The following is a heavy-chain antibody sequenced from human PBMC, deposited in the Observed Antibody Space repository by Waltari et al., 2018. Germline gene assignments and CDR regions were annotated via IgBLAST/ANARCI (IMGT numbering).Heavy chain of an antibody. CDR2: ISGSGGST. V-gene: IGHV3-23*04. CDR3: AKPLEGDETDYFDY. D-gene: IGHD2-21*02. J-gene: IGHJ4*02. Sequence: EVQAVESGGGLVKPGGSLRLSCAASGFTFSDAWMSWVRQAPGKGLEWVSAISGSGGSTYYADSVKGRFTISRDNSKNTLYLQMNSLRAEDTAVYYCAKPLEGDETDYFDYWGQGTLVTVSS. CDR1: GFTFSDA.